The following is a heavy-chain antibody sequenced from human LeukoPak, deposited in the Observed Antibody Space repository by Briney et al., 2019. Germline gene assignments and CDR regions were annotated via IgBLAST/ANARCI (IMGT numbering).Heavy chain of an antibody. CDR1: GFTLRDYA. Sequence: PGGSLRLSSVASGFTLRDYAMHWVRHVPGKGLEWISGISFNSDRIDYADSVKGRFTISRDNANNSLYLLMNSLTTEDTAWYFCAKAKGFAAMYYFDYWGQGALVTVSS. CDR2: ISFNSDRI. D-gene: IGHD3-10*01. CDR3: AKAKGFAAMYYFDY. J-gene: IGHJ4*02. V-gene: IGHV3-9*01.